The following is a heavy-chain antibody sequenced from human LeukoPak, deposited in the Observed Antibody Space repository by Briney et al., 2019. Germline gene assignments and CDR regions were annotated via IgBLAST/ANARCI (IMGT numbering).Heavy chain of an antibody. CDR2: IYSGGST. Sequence: GGSLRLSCAASGFTVSSNYMSWVRQAPGKGLKWVSVIYSGGSTYYADSVKGRFTISRHNSKNTLYLQMNSLRAEDTAVYYCARSRPYDYVWGSYRQYYFDYWGQGTLVTVSS. V-gene: IGHV3-53*04. D-gene: IGHD3-16*02. CDR1: GFTVSSNY. CDR3: ARSRPYDYVWGSYRQYYFDY. J-gene: IGHJ4*02.